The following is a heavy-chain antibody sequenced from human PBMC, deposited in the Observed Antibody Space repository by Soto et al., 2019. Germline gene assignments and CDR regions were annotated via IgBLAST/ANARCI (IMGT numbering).Heavy chain of an antibody. CDR3: ATHEAGGYMDV. CDR2: IYYSGST. Sequence: SETLSLTCTVSGGSISSGGYYWNWIRQHPGKGLEWIGYIYYSGSTYYNPSLKSRLTISVDTSKNQFSLKLSSVIAADTAVYYCATHEAGGYMDVWGKGTTVTVSS. CDR1: GGSISSGGYY. D-gene: IGHD6-19*01. V-gene: IGHV4-31*03. J-gene: IGHJ6*03.